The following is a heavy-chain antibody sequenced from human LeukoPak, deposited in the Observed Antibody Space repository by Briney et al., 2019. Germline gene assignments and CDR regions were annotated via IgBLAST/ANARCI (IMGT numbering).Heavy chain of an antibody. CDR2: ISSGSSYI. V-gene: IGHV3-21*01. D-gene: IGHD3-22*01. Sequence: GGSLRLSCAASGFTFSTHTMNWVRQAPGKGLEWVSSISSGSSYIYYADSVKGRFTISRDNAKNSLYLQMKSLRDEDTAVYYRRRSDSSGETVDYWGQGTLVTVSS. CDR1: GFTFSTHT. CDR3: RRSDSSGETVDY. J-gene: IGHJ4*02.